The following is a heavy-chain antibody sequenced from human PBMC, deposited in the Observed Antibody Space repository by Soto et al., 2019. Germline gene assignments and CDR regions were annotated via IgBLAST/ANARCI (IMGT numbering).Heavy chain of an antibody. Sequence: GGSLRLSCEDSGFAFSRYSLNWVRQAPGKGLEWVSSISSGGNDISYAESVEGRFFTSRDNVNNVLYLDINNLRPEDTAVYYCARMAYWGQGTLVTVSS. CDR2: ISSGGNDI. CDR3: ARMAY. J-gene: IGHJ4*02. CDR1: GFAFSRYS. V-gene: IGHV3-21*06.